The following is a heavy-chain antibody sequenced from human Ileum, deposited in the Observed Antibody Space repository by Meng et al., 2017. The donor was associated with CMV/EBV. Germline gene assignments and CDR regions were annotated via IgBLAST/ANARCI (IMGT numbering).Heavy chain of an antibody. Sequence: LSCAASGFTFVRYALSWVRQAPGKGLEWVSSITANGVTTFYTDSVKGRFTISRDSSKNTLSLQVNSLRADDSAVYFCARGDYAYDYWGQGTLVTVSS. CDR3: ARGDYAYDY. V-gene: IGHV3-23*01. CDR1: GFTFVRYA. CDR2: ITANGVTT. D-gene: IGHD4-17*01. J-gene: IGHJ4*02.